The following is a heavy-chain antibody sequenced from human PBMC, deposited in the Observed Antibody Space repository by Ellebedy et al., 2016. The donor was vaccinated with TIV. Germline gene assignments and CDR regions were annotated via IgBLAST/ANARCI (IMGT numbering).Heavy chain of an antibody. V-gene: IGHV1-18*01. Sequence: ASVKVSCKASGYTFTNYGISWVRHAPGQGLEWMGWISAYNGNTNYAQKLQGRVTMTTDTSTSTAYMELSSLRSEDTAVYFCARESTPASRGHWFDPWGQGTLVTVSS. D-gene: IGHD3-22*01. J-gene: IGHJ5*02. CDR2: ISAYNGNT. CDR1: GYTFTNYG. CDR3: ARESTPASRGHWFDP.